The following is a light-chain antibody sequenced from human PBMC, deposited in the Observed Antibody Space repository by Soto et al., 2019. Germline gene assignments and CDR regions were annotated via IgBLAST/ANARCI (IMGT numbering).Light chain of an antibody. Sequence: EIVLTQSPGTLSLSPGERATLSCRASQSVSSSYLAWYQQKPGQAPRLLIYGAFSRATDIPDRFSGSGSGTDLTLTISRLEPHDFAVYYCQQYGSSPFTFGPGTKVYIK. CDR2: GAF. CDR1: QSVSSSY. CDR3: QQYGSSPFT. V-gene: IGKV3-20*01. J-gene: IGKJ3*01.